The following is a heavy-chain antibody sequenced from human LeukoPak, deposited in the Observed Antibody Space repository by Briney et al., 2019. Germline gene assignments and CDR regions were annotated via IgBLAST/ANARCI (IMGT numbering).Heavy chain of an antibody. J-gene: IGHJ3*02. Sequence: GGSLRLSCAASGFTSSSYWMSWVRQAPGKGLEWMANIKQDGSEKYYVDSVKGRFTISRDNAKNSLYLQMNSLRAEDTAVYYCAREGLAYDFWSGPDAFDIWGQGTMVTVSS. CDR1: GFTSSSYW. D-gene: IGHD3-3*01. V-gene: IGHV3-7*01. CDR2: IKQDGSEK. CDR3: AREGLAYDFWSGPDAFDI.